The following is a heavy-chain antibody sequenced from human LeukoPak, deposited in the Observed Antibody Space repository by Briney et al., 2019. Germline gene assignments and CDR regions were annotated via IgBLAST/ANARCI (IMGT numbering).Heavy chain of an antibody. Sequence: GGSLRLSCAASGFTFSSYAMHWVRQAPGKGLEWVAVISYDGSNKYYADSVKGRFTISRDNSKNTLYLRMNSLRAEDTAVYYCAKTTYYYDSSGYYYSGGLYYFDYWGQGTLVTVSS. J-gene: IGHJ4*02. CDR3: AKTTYYYDSSGYYYSGGLYYFDY. D-gene: IGHD3-22*01. CDR2: ISYDGSNK. CDR1: GFTFSSYA. V-gene: IGHV3-30-3*02.